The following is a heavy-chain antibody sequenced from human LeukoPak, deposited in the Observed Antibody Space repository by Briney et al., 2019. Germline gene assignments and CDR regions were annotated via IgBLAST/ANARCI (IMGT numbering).Heavy chain of an antibody. V-gene: IGHV1-8*02. CDR1: GGTFSSYA. Sequence: ASAKVSCKASGGTFSSYAISWVRQAPGQGLEWMGWMNPNSGNTGYAQKFQGRVSLTRDTSISTAYMELSSLRSEDTAVYYCARGPVEAVYGVSTEDWGQGTTVIVSS. CDR3: ARGPVEAVYGVSTED. D-gene: IGHD1-26*01. J-gene: IGHJ6*02. CDR2: MNPNSGNT.